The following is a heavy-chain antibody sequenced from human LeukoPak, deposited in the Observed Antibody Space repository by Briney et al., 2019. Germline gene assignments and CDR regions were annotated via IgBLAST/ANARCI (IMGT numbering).Heavy chain of an antibody. CDR2: ISGSGGST. CDR1: GFTFSSYA. J-gene: IGHJ4*02. D-gene: IGHD3-10*01. Sequence: PGGSLRLSCAASGFTFSSYAMSWVRQAPGKGLEWVSAISGSGGSTYYADSVKGRFTISRDNSKNTLYLQMNSLRAEDTAVYYCEGSMVRGYSASVYWGQGTLVTVSS. V-gene: IGHV3-23*01. CDR3: EGSMVRGYSASVY.